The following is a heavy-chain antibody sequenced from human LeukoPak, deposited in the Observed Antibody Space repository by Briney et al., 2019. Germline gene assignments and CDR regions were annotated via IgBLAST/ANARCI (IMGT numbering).Heavy chain of an antibody. CDR3: ARDNGVVHGVYYMDV. V-gene: IGHV3-7*01. Sequence: GGSLRLSCAASGFTFSNYWMTWVRQAPGKGLEWLADIKQGGSEKLCVNSVRGRFTISRDNAKMSLFLQMNSLRAEDTSVYYCARDNGVVHGVYYMDVWGKGTTVTVS. J-gene: IGHJ6*03. D-gene: IGHD3-3*01. CDR1: GFTFSNYW. CDR2: IKQGGSEK.